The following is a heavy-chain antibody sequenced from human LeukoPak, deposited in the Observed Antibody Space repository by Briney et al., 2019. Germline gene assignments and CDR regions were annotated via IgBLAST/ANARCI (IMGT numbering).Heavy chain of an antibody. Sequence: GGSLRLSCASSGFTFSSYEMNWVRQAPGKGLEWVSYISSSGSTIYYADSVKGRFTISRDNAKNSLYLQINSLRAEDTAVYYCARIVPGLGSRWDYFEYWGQGTLVTVSS. CDR2: ISSSGSTI. J-gene: IGHJ4*02. D-gene: IGHD6-13*01. CDR1: GFTFSSYE. V-gene: IGHV3-48*03. CDR3: ARIVPGLGSRWDYFEY.